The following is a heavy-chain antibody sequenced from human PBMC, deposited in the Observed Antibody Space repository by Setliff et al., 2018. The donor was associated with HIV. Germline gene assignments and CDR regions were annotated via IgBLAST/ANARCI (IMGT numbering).Heavy chain of an antibody. CDR2: IYYSGST. Sequence: KPSETLSLTCTVSGDSISSYYWSWIRQPPGKGLEWIGYIYYSGSTNYNPSLKSRVTILVDTSKNQFSLKLSSVTAADTAVYYCARGMLRSSWYAHHDAFDIWGQGTMVTVSS. J-gene: IGHJ3*02. CDR3: ARGMLRSSWYAHHDAFDI. D-gene: IGHD6-13*01. V-gene: IGHV4-59*01. CDR1: GDSISSYY.